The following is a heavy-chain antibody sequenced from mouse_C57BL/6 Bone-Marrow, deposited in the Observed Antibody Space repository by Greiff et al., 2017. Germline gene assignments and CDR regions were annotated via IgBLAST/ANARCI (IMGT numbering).Heavy chain of an antibody. D-gene: IGHD4-1*01. CDR1: GFTFNTYA. J-gene: IGHJ2*01. CDR3: VRDRGTGTLFDY. CDR2: IRSKSSNYAT. V-gene: IGHV10-3*01. Sequence: EVTVVESGGGLVQPKGSLKLSCAASGFTFNTYAMHWVRQAPGKGLEWVARIRSKSSNYATYYADSVKDRFTISRDDSQSMLYLKMNNLKTEDTAMYYCVRDRGTGTLFDYWGQGTTLTVSS.